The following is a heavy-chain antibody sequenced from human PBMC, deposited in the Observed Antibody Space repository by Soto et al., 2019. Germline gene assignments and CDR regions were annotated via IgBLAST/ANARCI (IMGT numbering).Heavy chain of an antibody. CDR1: GFTFSSYS. V-gene: IGHV3-21*01. D-gene: IGHD6-6*01. CDR2: ISSSSSYI. J-gene: IGHJ4*02. CDR3: ARDSSSAGYYFDY. Sequence: GGSLRLSCAASGFTFSSYSMNWDRQAPGKGLEWVSSISSSSSYIYYADSVKGRFTISRDNAKNSLYLQMNSLRAEDTAVYYCARDSSSAGYYFDYWGQGTLVTVSS.